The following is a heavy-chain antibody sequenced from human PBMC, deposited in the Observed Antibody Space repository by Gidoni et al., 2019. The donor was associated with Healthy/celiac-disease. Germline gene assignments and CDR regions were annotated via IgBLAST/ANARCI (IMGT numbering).Heavy chain of an antibody. J-gene: IGHJ2*01. CDR1: GGSISSGDYY. D-gene: IGHD3-22*01. CDR3: AREVAYDSSGYPPGYFDL. V-gene: IGHV4-30-4*01. CDR2: IYYSGST. Sequence: QVQLQESGPGLVKPSQTLSLTCTVSGGSISSGDYYWSWIRQPPGKGLEWIGYIYYSGSTYYNPSLKSRVTISVDTSKNQFSLKLSSVTAADTAVYYCAREVAYDSSGYPPGYFDLWGRGTLVTVSS.